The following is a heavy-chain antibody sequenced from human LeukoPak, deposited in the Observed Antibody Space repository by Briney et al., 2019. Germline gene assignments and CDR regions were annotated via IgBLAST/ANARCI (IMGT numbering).Heavy chain of an antibody. D-gene: IGHD2-15*01. CDR3: ARGNSPRYCSGGSCYPGYYYYYGMDV. CDR2: IYTRGST. Sequence: SETLSLTCTVSGGSISSGSYFWSWIRQPAGKGLEWIGRIYTRGSTNYNPSLKSRVTISVDTSKNQFSLKLSSVTAADTAVYYCARGNSPRYCSGGSCYPGYYYYYGMDVWGQGTTVTVSS. V-gene: IGHV4-61*02. J-gene: IGHJ6*02. CDR1: GGSISSGSYF.